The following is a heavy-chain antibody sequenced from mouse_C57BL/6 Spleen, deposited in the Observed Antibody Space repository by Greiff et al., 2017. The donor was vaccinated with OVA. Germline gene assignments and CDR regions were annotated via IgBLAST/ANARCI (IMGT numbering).Heavy chain of an antibody. Sequence: QVQLQQSGAELVKPGASVKLSCKASGYTFTSYWMHWVKQRPGQGLEWIGMIHPNSGSTNYNEKFKSKATLTVDKSSSTAYMQLSSLTSEDSAVYYCARGGNYDYDQFAYWGQGTLVTVSA. J-gene: IGHJ3*01. V-gene: IGHV1-64*01. CDR1: GYTFTSYW. CDR3: ARGGNYDYDQFAY. D-gene: IGHD2-4*01. CDR2: IHPNSGST.